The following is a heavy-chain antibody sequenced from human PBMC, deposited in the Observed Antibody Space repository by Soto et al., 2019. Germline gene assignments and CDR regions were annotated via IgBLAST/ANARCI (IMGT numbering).Heavy chain of an antibody. D-gene: IGHD3-3*01. CDR1: GYTFTSYG. CDR2: ISAYNGNT. Sequence: ASVKVSCKASGYTFTSYGISWVRQAPGQGLEWMGWISAYNGNTNYAQKLQGRVTMTTDTSISTAYMDLSRLRSDDTAVYYCARGGATSFGVVHYYYYGMDVWGQGTTVTVSS. V-gene: IGHV1-18*01. CDR3: ARGGATSFGVVHYYYYGMDV. J-gene: IGHJ6*02.